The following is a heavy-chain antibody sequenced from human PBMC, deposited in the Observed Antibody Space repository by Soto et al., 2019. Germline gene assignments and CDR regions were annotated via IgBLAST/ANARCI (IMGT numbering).Heavy chain of an antibody. Sequence: QPPGKGLEWIGYIYYSGSTYYNPSLKSRVTISVDTSKNQFSLKLSSVTAADTAVYYCARERSQCFDYWGQGTLVTVSS. CDR2: IYYSGST. CDR3: ARERSQCFDY. D-gene: IGHD6-19*01. J-gene: IGHJ4*02. V-gene: IGHV4-30-4*01.